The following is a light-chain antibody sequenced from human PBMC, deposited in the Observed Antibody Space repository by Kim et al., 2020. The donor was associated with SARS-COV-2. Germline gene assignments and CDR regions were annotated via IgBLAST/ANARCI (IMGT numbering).Light chain of an antibody. CDR2: ESS. J-gene: IGKJ1*01. Sequence: AAIGDRRTLTCPASRDITNDVGWDQQRPGKATKVLLYESSTLKNGVPTRCSGSGSGTDFSLTSSRLQPEDCATYYCLQDYNYPWTFGPGTKVDIK. V-gene: IGKV1-6*01. CDR3: LQDYNYPWT. CDR1: RDITND.